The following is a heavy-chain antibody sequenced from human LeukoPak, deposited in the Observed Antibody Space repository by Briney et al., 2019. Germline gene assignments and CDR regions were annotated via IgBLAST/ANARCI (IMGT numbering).Heavy chain of an antibody. CDR1: GGSISSGDYY. J-gene: IGHJ3*02. Sequence: SETLSLTCTVSGGSISSGDYYWIWIRQPPGKGLEWIGYIYYSGSTYYNPSLKSRVTISVDTSKNQFSLKLSSVTAADTAVYYCARVTVTADAFDIWGQGTMVTVSS. D-gene: IGHD4-17*01. CDR2: IYYSGST. V-gene: IGHV4-30-4*01. CDR3: ARVTVTADAFDI.